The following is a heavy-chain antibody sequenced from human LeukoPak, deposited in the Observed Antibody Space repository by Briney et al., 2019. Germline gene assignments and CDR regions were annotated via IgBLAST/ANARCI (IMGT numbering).Heavy chain of an antibody. V-gene: IGHV1-18*01. CDR2: ISGYNGKT. J-gene: IGHJ6*03. D-gene: IGHD6-13*01. CDR1: GYTFTSYG. Sequence: ASVKVSCKASGYTFTSYGITWVRQAPGQGLEWMGWISGYNGKTKYAQKLQDRVTMTTDTSTTTAYMELRSLTSDDTAVYYCARTAAAGTLPNMDVWGKGTTVTISS. CDR3: ARTAAAGTLPNMDV.